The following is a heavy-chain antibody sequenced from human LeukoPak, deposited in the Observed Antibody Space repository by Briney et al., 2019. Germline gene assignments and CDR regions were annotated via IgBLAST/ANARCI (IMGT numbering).Heavy chain of an antibody. Sequence: GASVKVSFKTSGYSFTDYYMHWVRQARGQGREGMGWINPNSGGTSSAQKFQGRVTMTRDTSITTVSMEVSWLTSDDTAIYYCARADRLDGGPYLIGPWGQGTLVTVSS. D-gene: IGHD2-21*01. CDR3: ARADRLDGGPYLIGP. J-gene: IGHJ5*02. V-gene: IGHV1-2*02. CDR1: GYSFTDYY. CDR2: INPNSGGT.